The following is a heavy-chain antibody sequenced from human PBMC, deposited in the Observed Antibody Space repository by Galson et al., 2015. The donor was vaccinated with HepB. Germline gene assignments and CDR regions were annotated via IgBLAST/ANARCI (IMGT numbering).Heavy chain of an antibody. CDR2: IKSKTDGGTT. CDR1: GFTFSNAW. V-gene: IGHV3-15*01. Sequence: SLRLSCAASGFTFSNAWMSWVRQAPGKGLEWVGRIKSKTDGGTTDYAAPVKGRFTISRDDSKNTLYLQMNSLKTEDTAVYYCTTDPGRERGMYYDFWSGYYTRVEGVDYWGQGTLVTVSS. D-gene: IGHD3-3*01. J-gene: IGHJ4*02. CDR3: TTDPGRERGMYYDFWSGYYTRVEGVDY.